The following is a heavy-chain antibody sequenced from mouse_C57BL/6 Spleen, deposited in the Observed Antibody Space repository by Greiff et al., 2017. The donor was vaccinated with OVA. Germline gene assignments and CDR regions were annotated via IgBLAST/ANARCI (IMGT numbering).Heavy chain of an antibody. Sequence: QVQLQQSGPVLVKPGASVKLSCKASGYTFTSYWMHWVKQRPGRGLEWIGRIDPNSGGTKYNEKFKSKATLTVDKPSSTAYMQLSSLTSEDSAVYYCARFSTVVNAMDYWGQGTSVTVSS. J-gene: IGHJ4*01. CDR1: GYTFTSYW. CDR3: ARFSTVVNAMDY. CDR2: IDPNSGGT. V-gene: IGHV1-72*01. D-gene: IGHD1-1*01.